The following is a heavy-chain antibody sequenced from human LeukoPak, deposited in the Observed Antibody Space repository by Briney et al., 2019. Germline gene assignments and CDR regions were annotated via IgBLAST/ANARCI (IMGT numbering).Heavy chain of an antibody. V-gene: IGHV3-21*01. CDR1: GFTFSSYS. CDR2: ISSSSSYI. J-gene: IGHJ4*02. D-gene: IGHD5-24*01. CDR3: ARGAAKGDGFNRPDY. Sequence: GGSLRLSCAASGFTFSSYSMNWVRQAPGKGLEWVSSISSSSSYIYYADSVKGRFTISRDNAKNSLYPQMNSLRAEDTAVYYCARGAAKGDGFNRPDYWGQGTLVTVSS.